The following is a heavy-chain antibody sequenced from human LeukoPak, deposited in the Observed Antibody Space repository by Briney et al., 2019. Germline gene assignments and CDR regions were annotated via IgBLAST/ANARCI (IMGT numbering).Heavy chain of an antibody. CDR2: ISWNSGSI. J-gene: IGHJ4*02. Sequence: QSGGSLRLSCAASGFTFDDYAMHWVRQAPGKGLEWVSGISWNSGSIGYADSVKGRFIISRDNAKNSLYLQMNSLRAEDTALYYCAKDSDQYYYGSGSYYDYWGQGTLVTVSS. V-gene: IGHV3-9*01. D-gene: IGHD3-10*01. CDR3: AKDSDQYYYGSGSYYDY. CDR1: GFTFDDYA.